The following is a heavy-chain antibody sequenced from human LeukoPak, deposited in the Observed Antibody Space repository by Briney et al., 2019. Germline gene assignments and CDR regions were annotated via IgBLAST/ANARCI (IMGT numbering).Heavy chain of an antibody. Sequence: SETLSLTCTVSGGPISSYYWSWIRQPPGKGREWVGYIYYTGSTNYNPSLKRRVTMSIDTSKNQFSLKLSSVTAADTAVYYCARGPYTSGWFSFDYWGQGTLVTVSS. J-gene: IGHJ4*02. CDR3: ARGPYTSGWFSFDY. CDR1: GGPISSYY. V-gene: IGHV4-59*12. CDR2: IYYTGST. D-gene: IGHD6-19*01.